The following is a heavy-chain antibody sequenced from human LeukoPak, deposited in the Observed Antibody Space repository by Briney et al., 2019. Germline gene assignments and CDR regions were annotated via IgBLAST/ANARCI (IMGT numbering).Heavy chain of an antibody. D-gene: IGHD4-17*01. CDR2: IRYDGSNK. V-gene: IGHV3-30*02. CDR1: GFTFSSYG. Sequence: GGSLRLSCAASGFTFSSYGMHWVRQAPGKGLEWVAFIRYDGSNKYYADSVKGRFTISRDNSKNTLYLQMNSLRAEDTAVYYCAKELLHDYGLTTDDYWGQGTLVTVSS. J-gene: IGHJ4*02. CDR3: AKELLHDYGLTTDDY.